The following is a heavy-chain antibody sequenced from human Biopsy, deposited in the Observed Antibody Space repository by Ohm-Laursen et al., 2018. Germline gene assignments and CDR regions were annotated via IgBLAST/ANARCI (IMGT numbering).Heavy chain of an antibody. V-gene: IGHV1-46*01. CDR2: INPSGGST. Sequence: SVKVSCKASGYTFTSYYMHWVRQAPGQGLEWMGIINPSGGSTTYAQKFQGRVTMTRDTSTSTVYMELSGLRSEDTAVYYCARNAWPTLSTMIVVGKGFNWFDPWGQGTLVTVSS. D-gene: IGHD3-22*01. J-gene: IGHJ5*02. CDR1: GYTFTSYY. CDR3: ARNAWPTLSTMIVVGKGFNWFDP.